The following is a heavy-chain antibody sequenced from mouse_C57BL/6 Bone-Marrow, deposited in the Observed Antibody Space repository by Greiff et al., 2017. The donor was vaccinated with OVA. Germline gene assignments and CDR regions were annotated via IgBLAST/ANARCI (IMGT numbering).Heavy chain of an antibody. V-gene: IGHV14-3*01. D-gene: IGHD1-1*01. Sequence: EVQLQQSVAELVRPGASVKLSCTASGFTIKNTYMHWVKQRPEHGLEWIGRIDPANGNTKYAPKFQGKATITADTSSNPAYLQLSSLTSEDTAICYCASTVVARRYFDDWGKGTTVTVAS. CDR2: IDPANGNT. J-gene: IGHJ2*01. CDR1: GFTIKNTY. CDR3: ASTVVARRYFDD.